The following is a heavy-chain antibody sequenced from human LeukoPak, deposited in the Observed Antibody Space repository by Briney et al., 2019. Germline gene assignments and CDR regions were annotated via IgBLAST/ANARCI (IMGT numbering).Heavy chain of an antibody. CDR3: ARASTAAATSKSFDY. Sequence: GGSLRLSCAASGFTFSSYWMSWVRQAPGKGLEWVANIKQDGSEKYYVDSVKGRFTISRDNAKNSLYLQMNSLRVGDTAVYYCARASTAAATSKSFDYWGQGTLVTVSS. J-gene: IGHJ4*02. V-gene: IGHV3-7*01. CDR1: GFTFSSYW. D-gene: IGHD2-15*01. CDR2: IKQDGSEK.